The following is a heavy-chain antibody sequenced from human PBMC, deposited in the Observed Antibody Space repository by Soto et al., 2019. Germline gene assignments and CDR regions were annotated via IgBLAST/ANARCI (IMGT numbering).Heavy chain of an antibody. V-gene: IGHV3-30-3*01. D-gene: IGHD6-13*01. CDR2: ISYDGSNK. CDR3: ARVRLYSSSWYYFDY. J-gene: IGHJ4*02. CDR1: GFTFSSYA. Sequence: PGGSLRLSCAASGFTFSSYAMHWVRQAPGKGLEWVAVISYDGSNKYYADSVKGRFTISRDNSKNTLYLQMNSLRAEDTAVYYCARVRLYSSSWYYFDYWGQGTLVTVSS.